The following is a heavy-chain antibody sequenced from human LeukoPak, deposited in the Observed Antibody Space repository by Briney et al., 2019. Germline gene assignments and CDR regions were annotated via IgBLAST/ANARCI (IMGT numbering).Heavy chain of an antibody. V-gene: IGHV3-30*04. CDR3: ARVRYSYGHSMDV. D-gene: IGHD5-18*01. CDR2: ISYDGSNK. Sequence: GRSLRLSCAASGFTFSSYAMHWVRQAPGKGLEWVAVISYDGSNKYYADSVKGRFTISRDNSKNTLYLQMNSLRAEDTAVYYCARVRYSYGHSMDVWGQGITVTVSS. CDR1: GFTFSSYA. J-gene: IGHJ6*02.